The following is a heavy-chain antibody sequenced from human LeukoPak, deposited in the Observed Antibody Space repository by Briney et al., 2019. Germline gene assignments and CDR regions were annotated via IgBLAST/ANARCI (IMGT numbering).Heavy chain of an antibody. CDR1: GFTLTTAW. CDR2: IKSRPDGGAA. D-gene: IGHD2-15*01. J-gene: IGHJ4*02. Sequence: GGSLRLSCAASGFTLTTAWMSWVRQAPGKGLEWVARIKSRPDGGAADYAAPVKGRFAISRDDSKDTLYMQMNSLKSGDTAVYFCTRGGSAFDHWGQGTLVTVSS. CDR3: TRGGSAFDH. V-gene: IGHV3-15*01.